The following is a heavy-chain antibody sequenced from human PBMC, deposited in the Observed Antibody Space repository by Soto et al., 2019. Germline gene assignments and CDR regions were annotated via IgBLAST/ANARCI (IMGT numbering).Heavy chain of an antibody. J-gene: IGHJ4*02. CDR3: ARRRTNYYDRLDY. V-gene: IGHV4-39*01. CDR2: MSYSGNT. D-gene: IGHD3-22*01. Sequence: SDPLSLTSTTSGLSIRISSYAWSWIRQPPGKGLEWIGTMSYSGNTYYNPSLKTRVSMSVDTSKSQLSLKLSSVTAADTAVYYCARRRTNYYDRLDYWGQGTLVTVSS. CDR1: GLSIRISSYA.